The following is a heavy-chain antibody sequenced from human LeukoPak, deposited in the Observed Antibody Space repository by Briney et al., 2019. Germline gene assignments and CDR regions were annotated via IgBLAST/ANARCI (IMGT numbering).Heavy chain of an antibody. CDR3: ARQTRARSVQPDY. CDR2: ISGSGGST. J-gene: IGHJ4*02. CDR1: GFTFSSYA. Sequence: PGGSLRLSCAASGFTFSSYAMSWVRQAPGKGLEWVSAISGSGGSTYYADSVKGRFTISRDNAKNSLYLQMNSLSAEDTAVYYCARQTRARSVQPDYWGQGTLVTVSS. D-gene: IGHD5/OR15-5a*01. V-gene: IGHV3-23*01.